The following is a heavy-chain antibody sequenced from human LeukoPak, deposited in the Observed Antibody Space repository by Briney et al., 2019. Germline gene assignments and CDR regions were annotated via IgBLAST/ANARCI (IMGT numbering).Heavy chain of an antibody. Sequence: GGSLRLSCAASGFTFSSYGMHWVRQAPGKGLEWVAVISYDGSNKYYADSVKGRFTISRDNSKNTLYVQMNSLRAEDTAVYYCAKDLEDIVVVPGATTHLSYYYGIAVWGQGTTVTVSS. CDR2: ISYDGSNK. J-gene: IGHJ6*02. V-gene: IGHV3-30*18. CDR3: AKDLEDIVVVPGATTHLSYYYGIAV. D-gene: IGHD2-2*01. CDR1: GFTFSSYG.